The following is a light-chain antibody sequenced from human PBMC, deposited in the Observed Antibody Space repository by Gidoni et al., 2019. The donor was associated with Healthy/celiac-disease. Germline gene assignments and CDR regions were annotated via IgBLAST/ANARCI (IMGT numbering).Light chain of an antibody. V-gene: IGLV3-21*04. J-gene: IGLJ2*01. Sequence: SYVLTQPPSVSVAPGKTARITCGGNNIGSKGVHWYQQKPGQAPVLVIYYDNDRPSGIPERFSGSNSGNTATLTISRVEAGDEADYYCQVWDSSSDHPGVFGGGTKLTVL. CDR1: NIGSKG. CDR3: QVWDSSSDHPGV. CDR2: YDN.